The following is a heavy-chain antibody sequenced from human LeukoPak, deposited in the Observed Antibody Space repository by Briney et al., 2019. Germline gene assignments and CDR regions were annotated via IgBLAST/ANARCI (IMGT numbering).Heavy chain of an antibody. CDR3: ARGPYCSGGSCYRGYYYGMDV. J-gene: IGHJ6*02. V-gene: IGHV4-34*01. CDR2: INRSGST. Sequence: SETLSLTCAVYGGSFSGYYWSWIRQPPGKGLEWIGEINRSGSTNYNPSLKSRVTISVDTSKNQFSLKLSSVTAADTAVYYCARGPYCSGGSCYRGYYYGMDVWGQGTTVTVSS. D-gene: IGHD2-15*01. CDR1: GGSFSGYY.